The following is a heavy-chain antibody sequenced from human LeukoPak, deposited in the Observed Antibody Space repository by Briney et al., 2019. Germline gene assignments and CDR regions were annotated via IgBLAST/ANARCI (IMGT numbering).Heavy chain of an antibody. CDR1: GYTFTSYG. CDR3: ARVGPPFVVVPAAMSYYYGMDV. J-gene: IGHJ6*02. Sequence: ASVKVSCKASGYTFTSYGISWVREAAGQGLEWMGWISAYNGNTNYAQKLQGRVTMTTDTSTSTAYMELRSLRSDDTAVYYCARVGPPFVVVPAAMSYYYGMDVWGQGTTVTVSS. V-gene: IGHV1-18*01. CDR2: ISAYNGNT. D-gene: IGHD2-2*01.